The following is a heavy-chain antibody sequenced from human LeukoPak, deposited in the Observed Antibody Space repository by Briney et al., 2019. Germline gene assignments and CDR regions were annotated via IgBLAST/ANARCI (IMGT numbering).Heavy chain of an antibody. J-gene: IGHJ3*02. CDR2: ISWNSGSI. CDR3: AEDEESGYGDYVGAFDI. CDR1: GFTFDDYA. D-gene: IGHD4-17*01. Sequence: GRSLRLSCAASGFTFDDYAMHCVRQAPGKGLESVSGISWNSGSIGYADSVKGRFAISRDNAKNSLYLQMNSLRAEDTALYYCAEDEESGYGDYVGAFDIWGQGTMVTVSS. V-gene: IGHV3-9*01.